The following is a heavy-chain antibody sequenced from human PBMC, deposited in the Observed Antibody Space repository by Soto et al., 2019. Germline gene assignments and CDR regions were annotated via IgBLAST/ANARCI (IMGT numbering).Heavy chain of an antibody. CDR1: GGSISSYY. J-gene: IGHJ6*02. CDR3: ARAQVYYYYGMDV. V-gene: IGHV4-59*01. CDR2: IYHSGST. Sequence: SETLSLTCTVSGGSISSYYWSWIRQPPGKGLEWIGYIYHSGSTNYNPSLKSRVTISVDTSKNQFSLKLSSVTAADTAVYYCARAQVYYYYGMDVWGQGTTVTVSS.